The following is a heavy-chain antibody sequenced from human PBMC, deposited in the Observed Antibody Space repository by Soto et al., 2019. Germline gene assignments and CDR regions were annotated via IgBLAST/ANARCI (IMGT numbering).Heavy chain of an antibody. D-gene: IGHD2-21*02. CDR3: ARAYCGGDCLWEHYARNC. J-gene: IGHJ6*04. CDR1: GLTLSRYN. Sequence: GLLCLSRAVSGLTLSRYNTDWVRQAQGKGLEWVSSISSYSRYIYYADSVKGRFTISRDNAKNSLYLQMTSLRAEDTAVYDCARAYCGGDCLWEHYARNCWGKGSTGTVS. CDR2: ISSYSRYI. V-gene: IGHV3-21*01.